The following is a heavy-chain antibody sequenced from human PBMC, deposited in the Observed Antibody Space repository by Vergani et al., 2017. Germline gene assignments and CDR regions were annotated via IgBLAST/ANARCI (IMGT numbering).Heavy chain of an antibody. V-gene: IGHV3-74*02. D-gene: IGHD1-26*01. Sequence: EVDLVESGGGLAQPGGSLRLSCEASGITFWKFGMHWVRQGPGKGLEWVSRVGFDGSDTVYADSVKGRFTISKDSAMNTVHLQMTNVRAEDTAVYFCARGGADTIDFDYWGPGILVTVSS. CDR3: ARGGADTIDFDY. J-gene: IGHJ4*02. CDR2: VGFDGSDT. CDR1: GITFWKFG.